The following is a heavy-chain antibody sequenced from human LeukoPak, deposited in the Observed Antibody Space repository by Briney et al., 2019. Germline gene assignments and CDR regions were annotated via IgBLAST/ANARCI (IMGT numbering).Heavy chain of an antibody. CDR1: GGTFSSYA. D-gene: IGHD4-17*01. J-gene: IGHJ2*01. CDR3: ARDSVVRHYGDYDFHLSDWYFDL. V-gene: IGHV1-69*05. CDR2: IIPIFGTA. Sequence: SVKVSCKASGGTFSSYAISWVRQAPGQGLEWMGGIIPIFGTANYAQKFQGRVTSTTDESTSTAYMELSSLRSEDTAVYYCARDSVVRHYGDYDFHLSDWYFDLWGRGTLVNVSS.